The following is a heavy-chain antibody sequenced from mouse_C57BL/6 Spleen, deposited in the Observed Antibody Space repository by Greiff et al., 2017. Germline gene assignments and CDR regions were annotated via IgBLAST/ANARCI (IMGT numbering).Heavy chain of an antibody. CDR3: ARHEDRDYGGWYFDV. D-gene: IGHD1-1*01. V-gene: IGHV1-62-2*01. CDR1: GYTFTEYT. J-gene: IGHJ1*03. Sequence: QVQLQQSGAELVKPGASVKLSCTASGYTFTEYTIHWVKQRSGQGLEWVGWFYPGSGSIKYNEKFTDTATLTADKSSSTVYMELSRLTSEDSAVYFCARHEDRDYGGWYFDVWGTGTTVTVSS. CDR2: FYPGSGSI.